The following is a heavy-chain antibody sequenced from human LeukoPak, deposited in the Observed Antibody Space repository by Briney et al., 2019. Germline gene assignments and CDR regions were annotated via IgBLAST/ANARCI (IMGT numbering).Heavy chain of an antibody. CDR3: AKGPTYSSSSLFDY. CDR2: ISWNGGTI. D-gene: IGHD6-6*01. J-gene: IGHJ4*02. Sequence: PGRSLRLSCAASGFTFHDYAMHWVRQAPGKGLEWVSGISWNGGTIDYADSVKGRFTISRDNAKNSLYLQMNSLRPEDMALYYCAKGPTYSSSSLFDYWGKGILVAVSS. CDR1: GFTFHDYA. V-gene: IGHV3-9*03.